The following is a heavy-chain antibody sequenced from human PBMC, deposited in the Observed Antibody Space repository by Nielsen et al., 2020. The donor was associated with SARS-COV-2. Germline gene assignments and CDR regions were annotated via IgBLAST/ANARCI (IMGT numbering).Heavy chain of an antibody. J-gene: IGHJ3*02. CDR3: VKLVGVTARQAFDI. D-gene: IGHD1-26*01. Sequence: GASLQISCAASVFSVSTYAMSWVRQAPGKGLEWVSSIGGGGGSTYSADSVKGRFTISRDNSKNTLFLQMNTLRGGDTAVYYCVKLVGVTARQAFDIWGQGTMVTVSS. CDR1: VFSVSTYA. CDR2: IGGGGGST. V-gene: IGHV3-23*01.